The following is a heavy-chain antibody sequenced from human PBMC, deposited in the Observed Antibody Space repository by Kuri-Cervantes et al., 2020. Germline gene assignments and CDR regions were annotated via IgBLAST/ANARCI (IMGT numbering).Heavy chain of an antibody. CDR3: ARGLSTVTTHWFDP. CDR2: IYTSGST. CDR1: GGSISSYY. Sequence: LSCGVYGGSISSYYWSWIRQPAGKGLEWIGRIYTSGSTNYNPSLKSRVTISVDKSKNQFSLKLSSVTAADTAVYYCARGLSTVTTHWFDPWGQGTLVTVSS. D-gene: IGHD4-17*01. J-gene: IGHJ5*02. V-gene: IGHV4-59*10.